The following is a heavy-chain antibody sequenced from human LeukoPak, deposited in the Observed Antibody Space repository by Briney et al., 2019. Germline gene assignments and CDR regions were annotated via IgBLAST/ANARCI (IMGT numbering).Heavy chain of an antibody. CDR2: IIPIFGTA. D-gene: IGHD3-22*01. J-gene: IGHJ3*02. CDR3: ARDRTMIVGFAFDI. Sequence: SVKVSCKASGGTFSSYAISWVRQAPGQGLEWMGRIIPIFGTANYAQKFQGRGTITTDESTSTAYMELSSLRSEDTAVYYCARDRTMIVGFAFDIWGQGTMVTVSS. V-gene: IGHV1-69*05. CDR1: GGTFSSYA.